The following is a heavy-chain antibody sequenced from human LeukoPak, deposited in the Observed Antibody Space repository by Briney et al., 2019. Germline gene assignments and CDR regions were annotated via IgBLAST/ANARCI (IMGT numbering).Heavy chain of an antibody. CDR2: IYYSGST. Sequence: KPSETLSLTCTVSGGSISSYYWSWIRQPPGKGLEWIGYIYYSGSTNYNPSLKSRVTISVDTSKNQFSLKLSSVTAADTAVYYCARSETYYYYYMDVWGKGTTVTVSS. V-gene: IGHV4-59*01. CDR3: ARSETYYYYYMDV. J-gene: IGHJ6*03. CDR1: GGSISSYY. D-gene: IGHD1-14*01.